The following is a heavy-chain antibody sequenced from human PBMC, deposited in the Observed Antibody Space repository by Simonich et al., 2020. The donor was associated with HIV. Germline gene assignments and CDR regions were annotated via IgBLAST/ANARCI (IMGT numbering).Heavy chain of an antibody. CDR1: GGTFSSSA. J-gene: IGHJ6*02. V-gene: IGHV1-69*10. CDR2: IIPILGRA. CDR3: ASKLELTGSYNYYAMGV. D-gene: IGHD1-7*01. Sequence: QVQLVQSGAEVKKPGSSVKVSCKASGGTFSSSAISWVQQAPGQGLEWMGGIIPILGRAKSAQKVKGRVPITADKSTSTAYMELSSLRSEDTAVYYCASKLELTGSYNYYAMGVWGQGTTVTVSS.